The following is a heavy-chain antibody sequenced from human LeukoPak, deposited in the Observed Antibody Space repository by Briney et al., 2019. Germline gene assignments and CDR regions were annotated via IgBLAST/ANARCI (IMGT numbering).Heavy chain of an antibody. D-gene: IGHD1-26*01. Sequence: SETLSVTCTVSGGSISSYYWSWIRQPPGKGLEWIGYIYYSGSTNYNPSLKSRVTISVDTSKNQFSLKLSSVTAADTAVYYCARETPERYRGSYFDYWGQGTLVTVSS. CDR1: GGSISSYY. V-gene: IGHV4-59*01. CDR3: ARETPERYRGSYFDY. CDR2: IYYSGST. J-gene: IGHJ4*02.